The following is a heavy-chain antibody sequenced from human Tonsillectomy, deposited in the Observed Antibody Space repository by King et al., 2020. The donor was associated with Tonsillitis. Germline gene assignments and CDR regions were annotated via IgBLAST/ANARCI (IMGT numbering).Heavy chain of an antibody. D-gene: IGHD6-19*01. CDR1: GFTFGDYA. V-gene: IGHV3-49*04. Sequence: VQLVESGGGLVQPGRSLRLSSTASGFTFGDYAMSWVRQAPGKGLEWVGFIRSKAYGGTTEYAASVKGRFTISRDDSKSIAYLQMNSLKTEDTAVYYCTRGSSGWYHYFDYWGQGTLVTVSS. CDR3: TRGSSGWYHYFDY. CDR2: IRSKAYGGTT. J-gene: IGHJ4*02.